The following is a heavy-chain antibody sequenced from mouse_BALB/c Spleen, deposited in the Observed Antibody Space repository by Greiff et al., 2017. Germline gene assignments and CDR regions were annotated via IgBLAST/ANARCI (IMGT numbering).Heavy chain of an antibody. CDR3: TRRDDGYPYWYFDV. CDR1: GYTFTSYW. V-gene: IGHV1S17*01. CDR2: IYPGSGST. J-gene: IGHJ1*01. D-gene: IGHD2-3*01. Sequence: QVQLQQSGAELVKPGASVKLSCKASGYTFTSYWMHWVKQRPGQGLEWIGNIYPGSGSTNYDEKFKSKATLTVDTSSSTAYMQLSSLTSEDSAVYYCTRRDDGYPYWYFDVWGAGTTVTVSS.